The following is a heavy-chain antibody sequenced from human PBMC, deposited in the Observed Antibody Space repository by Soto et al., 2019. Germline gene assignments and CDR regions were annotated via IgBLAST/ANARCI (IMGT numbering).Heavy chain of an antibody. J-gene: IGHJ5*02. CDR1: GYTFTGYY. D-gene: IGHD3-22*01. CDR3: ARSYDSSGYLSWFDP. Sequence: GSSVKVSCNASGYTFTGYYMHWVRQAPGQGLEWMGWINPNSGGTNYAQKFQGWVTMTRDTSISTAYMELSRLRSDDTAVYYCARSYDSSGYLSWFDPWGQGTLVTVSS. V-gene: IGHV1-2*04. CDR2: INPNSGGT.